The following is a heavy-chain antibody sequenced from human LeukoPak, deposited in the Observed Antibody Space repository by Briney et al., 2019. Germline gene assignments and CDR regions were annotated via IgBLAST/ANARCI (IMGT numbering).Heavy chain of an antibody. CDR3: ARDFWSGGDY. CDR1: GYTFTSYD. J-gene: IGHJ4*02. V-gene: IGHV1-46*01. CDR2: INPSGGST. D-gene: IGHD3-3*01. Sequence: GASVKVSCKASGYTFTSYDINWVRQAPGQGLEWMGIINPSGGSTSYAQKFQGRVTMTRDTSTSTVYMELSSLRSEDTAVYYCARDFWSGGDYWGQGTLVTVPS.